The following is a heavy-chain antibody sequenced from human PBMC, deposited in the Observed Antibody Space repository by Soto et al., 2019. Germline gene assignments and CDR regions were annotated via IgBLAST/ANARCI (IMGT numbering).Heavy chain of an antibody. CDR3: AKGRGQNWNFDY. CDR2: ISGSGGTA. D-gene: IGHD1-1*01. J-gene: IGHJ4*02. Sequence: EVQLLESGGGFVNPGGPLRLSCAASEFTFSSFPILWFRRLPGKGLEWVSSISGSGGTAYYADSLKGRFSISRDSLVNTLYLQMNSLRPEDTAVYYCAKGRGQNWNFDYWGQGTLVTVSP. V-gene: IGHV3-23*01. CDR1: EFTFSSFP.